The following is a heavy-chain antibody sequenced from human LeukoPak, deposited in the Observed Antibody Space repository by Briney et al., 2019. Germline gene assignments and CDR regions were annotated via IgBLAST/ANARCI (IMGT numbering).Heavy chain of an antibody. V-gene: IGHV3-74*01. CDR1: GFTFSTYW. Sequence: GGSLRLSCAASGFTFSTYWMSWVRQAPGKGLVWVSRINSDGSSTSYADSVKGRFTISRDNAKNTLYLQMNSPRAEDTAVYYCARGGNHGDYWYFDLWGRGTLVTVSS. CDR2: INSDGSST. D-gene: IGHD4-17*01. J-gene: IGHJ2*01. CDR3: ARGGNHGDYWYFDL.